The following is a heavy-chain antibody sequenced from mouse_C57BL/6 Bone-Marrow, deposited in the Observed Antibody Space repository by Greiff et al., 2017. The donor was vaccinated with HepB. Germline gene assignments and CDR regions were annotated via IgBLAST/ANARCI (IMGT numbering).Heavy chain of an antibody. CDR2: ISDGGSYT. J-gene: IGHJ3*01. CDR3: ARGGNWAFAY. CDR1: GFTFSSYA. Sequence: DVKLVESGGGLVKPGGSLKLSCAASGFTFSSYAMSWVRQTPEKRLEWVATISDGGSYTYYPDNVKGRFTISRDNAKNNLYLQMSHLKSEDTAMYYCARGGNWAFAYWGQGTLVTVSA. D-gene: IGHD4-1*01. V-gene: IGHV5-4*03.